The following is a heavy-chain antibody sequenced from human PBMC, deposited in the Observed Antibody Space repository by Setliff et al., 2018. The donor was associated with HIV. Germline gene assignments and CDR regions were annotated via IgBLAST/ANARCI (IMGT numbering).Heavy chain of an antibody. CDR2: VAADGST. D-gene: IGHD2-15*01. V-gene: IGHV4-61*09. J-gene: IGHJ5*02. CDR3: ARDGRWSSGWFDP. Sequence: SETLSLTCTVSGASISAGNHFWGWVRQPPGQTLQWLGHVAADGSTNYNPSFRSRVTMSGDTSKNQVSLNLTSVTAADTAVYYCARDGRWSSGWFDPWGQGILVTVSS. CDR1: GASISAGNHF.